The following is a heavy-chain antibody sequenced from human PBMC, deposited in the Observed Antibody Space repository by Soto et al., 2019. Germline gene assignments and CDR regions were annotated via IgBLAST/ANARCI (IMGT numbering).Heavy chain of an antibody. CDR2: IYYSGST. CDR3: ARAIYGSGSYFDY. D-gene: IGHD3-10*01. J-gene: IGHJ4*02. Sequence: NPSETLSLTCTVSGGSISSGDYYWSWIRQPSGKGLEWIGYIYYSGSTYYNPSLKSRVTISVDTSKNQFSLKLSSVTAADTAVYYCARAIYGSGSYFDYWGQGTLVTVSS. V-gene: IGHV4-30-4*01. CDR1: GGSISSGDYY.